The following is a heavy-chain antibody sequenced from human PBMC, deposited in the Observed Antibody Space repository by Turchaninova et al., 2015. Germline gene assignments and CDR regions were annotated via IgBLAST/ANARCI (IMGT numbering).Heavy chain of an antibody. CDR1: GYNFSRDA. V-gene: IGHV1-3*01. CDR3: ARESSITIFGVVTPGDY. D-gene: IGHD3-3*01. J-gene: IGHJ4*02. Sequence: QVQLVQSGAEVKKPGAEVKVVCKGCGYNFSRDAMHWVRQAPGQRLEGMGWIKAGNGNTKYSQKFQGRVTITRDTSASTAYMELSSLRSEDTAVYYCARESSITIFGVVTPGDYWGQGTLVTVSS. CDR2: IKAGNGNT.